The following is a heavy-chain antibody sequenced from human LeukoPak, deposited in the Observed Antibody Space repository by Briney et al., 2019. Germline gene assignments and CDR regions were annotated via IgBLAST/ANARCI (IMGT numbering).Heavy chain of an antibody. CDR1: GFTFSSYG. Sequence: GGSLRLSCAASGFTFSSYGMHWVRQAPGKGLEWVAVIWCDGSNKYYVDSVKGRFTISRDNSKNTLYLQMNSLRAEDTAVYYCARNYGDYVDYYYYGMDVWGQGTTVTVSS. CDR3: ARNYGDYVDYYYYGMDV. D-gene: IGHD4-17*01. V-gene: IGHV3-33*01. CDR2: IWCDGSNK. J-gene: IGHJ6*02.